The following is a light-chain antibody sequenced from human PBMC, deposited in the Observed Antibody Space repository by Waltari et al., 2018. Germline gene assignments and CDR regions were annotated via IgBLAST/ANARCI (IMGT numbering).Light chain of an antibody. CDR3: QNYYNAPLT. V-gene: IGKV1-27*01. CDR1: QGISNS. CDR2: GAS. Sequence: DIQMTQSPSYVCLSVGDRVTISCRASQGISNSLVWYQQQPGKPPQLLVFGASTLHSVVPTRFSGSCAATDFTLNITNLQPDDVGNYCCQNYYNAPLTFGGGTKVE. J-gene: IGKJ4*01.